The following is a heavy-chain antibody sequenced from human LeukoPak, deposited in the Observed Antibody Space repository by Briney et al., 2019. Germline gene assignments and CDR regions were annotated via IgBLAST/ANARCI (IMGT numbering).Heavy chain of an antibody. CDR2: IYSGGST. CDR3: ARVRTQYYFDY. D-gene: IGHD1-1*01. Sequence: QSGGSLRLSCVVSGFNFDNFAMHWVRQPLGKGLEWVAVIYSGGSTYYADSVKGRFTISRDNSKNTLYLQMNSLRAEDTAVYYCARVRTQYYFDYWGQGTLVTVSS. J-gene: IGHJ4*02. CDR1: GFNFDNFA. V-gene: IGHV3-66*01.